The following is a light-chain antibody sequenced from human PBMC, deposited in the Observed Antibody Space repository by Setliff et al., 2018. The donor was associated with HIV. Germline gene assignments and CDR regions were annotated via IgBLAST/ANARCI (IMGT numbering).Light chain of an antibody. CDR2: EAT. Sequence: QSALTQHESVSGSPGQSITISCTGTSSDIGNSNLVSWYQQHPGKATKLIIYEATQRPSGFSNRFSGSKSGNTASLTISGLQAEDEADYYCCSFAGDTIYLLFGGGTKVTVL. V-gene: IGLV2-23*01. J-gene: IGLJ2*01. CDR3: CSFAGDTIYLL. CDR1: SSDIGNSNL.